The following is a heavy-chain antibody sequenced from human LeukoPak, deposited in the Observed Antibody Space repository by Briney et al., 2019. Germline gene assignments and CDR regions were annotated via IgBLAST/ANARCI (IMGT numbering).Heavy chain of an antibody. J-gene: IGHJ3*02. Sequence: GGSLRLSCAASGFTVTGNYMSWVRQAPGKGLEWVSILYSGGDTYYADSVKGRFTISRDNSKNTLYLQMNSLRAEETAVYYCARGSLRSGAFDIWGQGTMVTVSS. D-gene: IGHD3-3*01. V-gene: IGHV3-53*01. CDR3: ARGSLRSGAFDI. CDR1: GFTVTGNY. CDR2: LYSGGDT.